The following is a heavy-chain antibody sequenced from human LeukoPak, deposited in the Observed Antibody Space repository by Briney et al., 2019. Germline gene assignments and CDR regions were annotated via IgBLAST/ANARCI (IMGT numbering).Heavy chain of an antibody. D-gene: IGHD6-13*01. CDR1: GGSISSYY. J-gene: IGHJ4*02. CDR3: ARAGEEQLAPNFDY. CDR2: IYGSGST. Sequence: SETLSLTCSVSGGSISSYYWSWIRQPAGKGLEWIGRIYGSGSTHYNPSLKSRVTMSGDTSKNQLSLKLISVTAADTAVYYCARAGEEQLAPNFDYWGQGTLVTVSS. V-gene: IGHV4-4*07.